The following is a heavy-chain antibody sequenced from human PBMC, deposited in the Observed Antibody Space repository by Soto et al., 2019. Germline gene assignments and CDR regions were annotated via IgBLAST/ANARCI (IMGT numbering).Heavy chain of an antibody. Sequence: SETLSLTCTVSGGSVSGGSYFWSWVRQPPGKGLEWIGYFYYSGSTKYNPSLKSRVTILEDTSKNQSSLKLNSVTAADTAVYYCAREGRMGTFDYWGQGALVT. J-gene: IGHJ4*02. CDR1: GGSVSGGSYF. V-gene: IGHV4-61*01. CDR3: AREGRMGTFDY. CDR2: FYYSGST. D-gene: IGHD1-1*01.